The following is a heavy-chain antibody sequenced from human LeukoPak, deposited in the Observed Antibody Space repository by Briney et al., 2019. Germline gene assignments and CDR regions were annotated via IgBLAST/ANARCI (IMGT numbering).Heavy chain of an antibody. V-gene: IGHV4-34*01. D-gene: IGHD3-10*01. CDR2: INHSGST. CDR3: ATGRGSGSYYRGYGMDV. Sequence: SETLSLTCAVYGGSFSGYYWSWIRQPPGKGLEWIGEINHSGSTNYNPSLKSRVTISVDTSKNQFSLKLSSVTAADTAVYYCATGRGSGSYYRGYGMDVWGKGTTVTVSS. J-gene: IGHJ6*04. CDR1: GGSFSGYY.